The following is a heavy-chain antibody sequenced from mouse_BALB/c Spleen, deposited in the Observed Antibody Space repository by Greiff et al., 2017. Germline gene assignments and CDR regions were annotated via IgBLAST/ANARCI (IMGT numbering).Heavy chain of an antibody. D-gene: IGHD2-14*01. J-gene: IGHJ4*01. CDR2: IDPANGNT. V-gene: IGHV14-3*02. Sequence: VQLQQSGAELVKPGASVKLSCTASGFNIKDTYMHWVKQRPEQGLEWIGRIDPANGNTKYDPKFQGKATITADTSSNTAYLQLSSLTSEDTAVYYCAKGYRYDGRYAMDYWGQGTSVTVSS. CDR3: AKGYRYDGRYAMDY. CDR1: GFNIKDTY.